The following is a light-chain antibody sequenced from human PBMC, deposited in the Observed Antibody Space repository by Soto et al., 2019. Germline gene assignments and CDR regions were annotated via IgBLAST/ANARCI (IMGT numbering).Light chain of an antibody. CDR2: AAS. CDR3: LQDHDYPWT. Sequence: IQMTQSPSALSVSVTDRVTITCRASQDIGNDLGWYQQRPGEAPELLLYAASTLRSGVPSRFSGSGSGTQITLTINNLQPEDSATYFCLQDHDYPWTFGHGTKVDIK. J-gene: IGKJ1*01. V-gene: IGKV1-6*02. CDR1: QDIGND.